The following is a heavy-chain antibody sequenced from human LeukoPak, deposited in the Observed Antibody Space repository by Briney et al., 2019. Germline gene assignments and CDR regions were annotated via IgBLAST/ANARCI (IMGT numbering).Heavy chain of an antibody. CDR3: AGPILGYSSGWHNRFHP. V-gene: IGHV4-31*03. CDR2: IYYSGST. J-gene: IGHJ5*02. Sequence: SQTLSLTCTVSGGSISSGGYYWSWIRQHPGKGLEWIGYIYYSGSTYYNPSLKSRVTISVDTSKNQCSLTLSSVTAPDTPVHYCAGPILGYSSGWHNRFHPWPQGPLVPVSS. CDR1: GGSISSGGYY. D-gene: IGHD6-19*01.